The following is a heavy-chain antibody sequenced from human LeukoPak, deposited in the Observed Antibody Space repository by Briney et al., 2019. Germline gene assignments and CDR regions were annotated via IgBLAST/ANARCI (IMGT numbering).Heavy chain of an antibody. CDR2: ISYDGGIE. J-gene: IGHJ4*02. D-gene: IGHD3-9*01. Sequence: GGSLRLSCAASGFTFSDYGMHWVRQAPGKGLEWVALISYDGGIEFYRDSVKGRFTISRDNSKNTLYLQMNSLRAKDTALYYCAKPYVLTGYYREVFDYWGQGTLVTVSS. CDR3: AKPYVLTGYYREVFDY. CDR1: GFTFSDYG. V-gene: IGHV3-30*18.